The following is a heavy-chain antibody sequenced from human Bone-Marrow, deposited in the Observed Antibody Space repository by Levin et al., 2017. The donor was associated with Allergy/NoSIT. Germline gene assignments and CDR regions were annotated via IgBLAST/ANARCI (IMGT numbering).Heavy chain of an antibody. D-gene: IGHD3-16*01. CDR2: ISGGSSRI. Sequence: GGSPRLSCAASGLSFSNYDMNWVRQAPGKGLEWVSSISGGSSRIYYADSVKGRFTISRDNAKNSLYLQMNSLRVEDTAVYYCASWAMFYYDGSDFDYFYYGMDVWGQGTTVTVSS. CDR3: ASWAMFYYDGSDFDYFYYGMDV. V-gene: IGHV3-21*06. J-gene: IGHJ6*02. CDR1: GLSFSNYD.